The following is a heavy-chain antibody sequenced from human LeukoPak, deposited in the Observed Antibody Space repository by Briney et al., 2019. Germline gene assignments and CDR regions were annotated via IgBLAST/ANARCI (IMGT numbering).Heavy chain of an antibody. CDR1: GVSISSYY. Sequence: SETLSLTCTVSGVSISSYYWSWIRQPPGKGLEWIGYIYYSGSTYYNPSLKSRITISVDTSKNQFSLKLSSVTAADTAVYYCARAPYSSSSARHIDYWGQGTLITVSS. J-gene: IGHJ4*02. CDR3: ARAPYSSSSARHIDY. D-gene: IGHD6-6*01. CDR2: IYYSGST. V-gene: IGHV4-59*04.